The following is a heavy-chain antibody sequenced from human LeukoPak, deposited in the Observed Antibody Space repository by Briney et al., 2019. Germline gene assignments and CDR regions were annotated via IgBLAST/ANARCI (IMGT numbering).Heavy chain of an antibody. Sequence: GGSLRLSCAASGFIFSRYSMNWVRQAPGKGLEWVSSITSNSASIYYADSVKGRFTVSRDNAENSLYLQMNSLRAEDTAVYYCAKATVTHLIDYWGQGTLVTVSS. CDR1: GFIFSRYS. J-gene: IGHJ4*02. CDR2: ITSNSASI. D-gene: IGHD4-17*01. CDR3: AKATVTHLIDY. V-gene: IGHV3-21*01.